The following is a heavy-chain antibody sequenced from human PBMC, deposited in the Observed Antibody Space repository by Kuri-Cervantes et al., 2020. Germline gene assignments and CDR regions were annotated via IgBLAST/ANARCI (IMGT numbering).Heavy chain of an antibody. CDR2: IYYSGST. D-gene: IGHD6-13*01. V-gene: IGHV4-59*01. CDR3: ARGVTTGYSSSWYQAHYYYYMDV. CDR1: VGSISSYY. Sequence: SEILSLTFTVSVGSISSYYWSWIRQPPGKGLEWIGYIYYSGSTNYNPSLKSRVTISVDTSKNQFSLKLSSVTAADTAVYYCARGVTTGYSSSWYQAHYYYYMDVWGKGTPVTVSS. J-gene: IGHJ6*03.